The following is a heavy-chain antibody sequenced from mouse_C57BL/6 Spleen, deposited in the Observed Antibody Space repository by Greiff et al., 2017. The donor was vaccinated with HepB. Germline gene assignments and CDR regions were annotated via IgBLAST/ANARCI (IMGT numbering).Heavy chain of an antibody. CDR3: ARGYNGISEGAMDY. D-gene: IGHD2-1*01. CDR2: IYPRSGNT. V-gene: IGHV1-81*01. CDR1: GYTFTSYG. J-gene: IGHJ4*01. Sequence: VQLQQSGAELARPGASVKLSCTASGYTFTSYGISWVKQRTGQGLEWIGEIYPRSGNTYYNEKFKGKATLTADKSSTTAYMELRSLTSEDSAVYFCARGYNGISEGAMDYWGQGTSVTVSS.